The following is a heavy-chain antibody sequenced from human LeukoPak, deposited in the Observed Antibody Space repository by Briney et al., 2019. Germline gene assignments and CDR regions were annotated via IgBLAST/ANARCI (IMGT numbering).Heavy chain of an antibody. CDR2: ISGSGGST. D-gene: IGHD2-2*01. Sequence: HPGGFLRLSCAASGFTFSSYAMSWVRQAPGKGLEWVSAISGSGGSTYYADSVKGRFTISRDNSKNTLYLQMNSLRAEDTAVYYCAKASSSYCSSTSCYRPLDYWGQGTLVTVSS. CDR1: GFTFSSYA. J-gene: IGHJ4*02. CDR3: AKASSSYCSSTSCYRPLDY. V-gene: IGHV3-23*01.